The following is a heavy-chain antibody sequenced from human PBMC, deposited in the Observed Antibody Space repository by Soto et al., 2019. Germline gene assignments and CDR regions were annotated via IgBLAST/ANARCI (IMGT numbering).Heavy chain of an antibody. Sequence: GASVKVSCKASGGTFSSYAISWVRQAPGQGLEWMGGIIPIFGTANYAQKFQGRVTITADESTSTAYMELSSLRSEDTAVYYCARSTFLGYCSGGSCVWFDPWGQGTLVTVSS. D-gene: IGHD2-15*01. CDR3: ARSTFLGYCSGGSCVWFDP. CDR2: IIPIFGTA. CDR1: GGTFSSYA. J-gene: IGHJ5*02. V-gene: IGHV1-69*13.